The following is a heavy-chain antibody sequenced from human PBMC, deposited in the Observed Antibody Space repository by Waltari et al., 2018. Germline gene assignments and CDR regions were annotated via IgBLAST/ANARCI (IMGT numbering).Heavy chain of an antibody. Sequence: QLLESGGGLVQPGKSLRLSCVASGFTFSDHAMSWVRQRPGGGLEWVSSLSASGHVSYYTAAVKGRFVISRDNSKNTLFLHLNAVTVGDTAILYCAKNATLGRARYFDLWGRGTLVTVSP. CDR1: GFTFSDHA. J-gene: IGHJ2*01. CDR2: LSASGHVS. D-gene: IGHD2-2*01. CDR3: AKNATLGRARYFDL. V-gene: IGHV3-23*01.